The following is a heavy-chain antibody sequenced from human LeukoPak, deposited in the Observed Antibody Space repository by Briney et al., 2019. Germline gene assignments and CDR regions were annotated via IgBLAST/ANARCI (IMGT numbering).Heavy chain of an antibody. CDR3: ATKQWLAPPPDS. V-gene: IGHV3-74*01. Sequence: GGPLRLSCAASGFTFSKYWMLWVRQAPGKGLESVSRINPDGTVATYADSVKGRFTVSRDNADNTMFLQMNSVRDEDTAVYYCATKQWLAPPPDSWGQGTPVTVTS. D-gene: IGHD6-19*01. CDR2: INPDGTVA. CDR1: GFTFSKYW. J-gene: IGHJ4*02.